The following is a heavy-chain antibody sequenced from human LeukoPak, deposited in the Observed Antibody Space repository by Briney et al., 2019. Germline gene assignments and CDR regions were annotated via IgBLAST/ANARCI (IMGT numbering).Heavy chain of an antibody. V-gene: IGHV3-21*01. D-gene: IGHD2-2*01. J-gene: IGHJ6*03. CDR1: GFTFSSYS. Sequence: KTGGSLRLSCAASGFTFSSYSMNWVRQAPGKGLEWVSSISSSSSYIYYADSVKGRFTISRDNAKNSLYLQMNSLRAEDTAVYYCARLRGYCSSTSCLSYYYYYYMDVWGKGTTVTVSS. CDR3: ARLRGYCSSTSCLSYYYYYYMDV. CDR2: ISSSSSYI.